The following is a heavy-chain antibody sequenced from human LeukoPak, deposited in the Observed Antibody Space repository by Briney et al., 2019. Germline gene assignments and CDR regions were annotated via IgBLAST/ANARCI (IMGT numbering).Heavy chain of an antibody. J-gene: IGHJ6*02. Sequence: GGSLRLSCAASGFTFSSYSTNWVRQAPGKGLEWVSYISSSSSTIYYADSVKGRFTISRDNAKNSLYLQMNSLRDEDTAVYYCAREGAAASRYYDFWSGTNQYYYYGMDVWGQGTTVTVSS. CDR3: AREGAAASRYYDFWSGTNQYYYYGMDV. CDR1: GFTFSSYS. CDR2: ISSSSSTI. D-gene: IGHD3-3*01. V-gene: IGHV3-48*02.